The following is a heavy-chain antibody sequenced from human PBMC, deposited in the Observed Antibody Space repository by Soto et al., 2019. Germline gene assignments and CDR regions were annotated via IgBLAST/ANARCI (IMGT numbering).Heavy chain of an antibody. CDR3: ARLVGATTSGFEY. V-gene: IGHV5-51*01. D-gene: IGHD1-26*01. J-gene: IGHJ4*02. CDR1: GYSFINYW. CDR2: IYPGDSDS. Sequence: GEPLTVSCAASGYSFINYWNGRVRQMPGKGLERLGVIYPGDSDSRYSPSFPGLVTISADKSVSTAYLQWSSLRASDTSMYYCARLVGATTSGFEYWGQDALVTVSS.